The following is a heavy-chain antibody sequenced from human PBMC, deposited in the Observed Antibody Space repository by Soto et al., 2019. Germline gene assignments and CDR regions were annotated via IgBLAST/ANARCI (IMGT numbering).Heavy chain of an antibody. V-gene: IGHV2-5*02. D-gene: IGHD2-2*01. CDR2: IYWDDDK. J-gene: IGHJ4*02. CDR3: AHRLGYCSSTSCYGD. CDR1: GFSLSTSGVG. Sequence: QITLKESGPTLVKPTQTLTLTCTFSGFSLSTSGVGVGWIRQPPGKALEWLALIYWDDDKRYSPSLKSRLTTTKDPSKNQVVLTMTNMDPVDTATYYCAHRLGYCSSTSCYGDWGQGTLVTVSS.